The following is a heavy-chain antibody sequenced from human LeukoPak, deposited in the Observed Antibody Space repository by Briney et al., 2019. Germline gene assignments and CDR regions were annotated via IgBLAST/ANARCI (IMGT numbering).Heavy chain of an antibody. J-gene: IGHJ3*02. V-gene: IGHV3-23*01. CDR1: GFTFSSYA. CDR3: AKVPRSSSLHPWLI. D-gene: IGHD6-13*01. CDR2: ISGSGGST. Sequence: GGSLRLSCAASGFTFSSYAMSWVRQAPGKGLEWVSAISGSGGSTYYAGSVKGRFTISRDNSKNTLYLQLNSLRAEDTAVYYCAKVPRSSSLHPWLIWGQGTMVTVSS.